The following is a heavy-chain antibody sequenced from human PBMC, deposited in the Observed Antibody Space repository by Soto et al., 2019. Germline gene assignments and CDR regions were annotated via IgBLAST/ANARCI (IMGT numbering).Heavy chain of an antibody. Sequence: QVQMQESGPGLVKPSETLSLTCTVSGDSVRNQYWSWIQRPPGRGLEWIGYIYRSGSTKYNPSLKSRLTIAGDTSKNQFSLKLSSVTAADTAVYYCARTLDYGHMDVWGKGTTVTVSS. CDR1: GDSVRNQY. D-gene: IGHD3-16*01. J-gene: IGHJ6*03. CDR2: IYRSGST. V-gene: IGHV4-4*09. CDR3: ARTLDYGHMDV.